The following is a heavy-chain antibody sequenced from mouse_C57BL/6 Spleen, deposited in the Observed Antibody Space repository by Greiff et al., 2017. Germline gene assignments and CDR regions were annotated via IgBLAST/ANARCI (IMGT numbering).Heavy chain of an antibody. CDR2: INPGSGGT. V-gene: IGHV1-54*01. D-gene: IGHD1-1*01. Sequence: QVQLQQSGAELVRPGTSVKVSCKASGYAFTNYLIEWVKQRPGQGLEWIGVINPGSGGTNYNEKFKGKATLTADKSSSTAYMQLSSLTSEDSAVYFCARSDYGSSYGGAMDYRGQGTSVTVSS. CDR3: ARSDYGSSYGGAMDY. CDR1: GYAFTNYL. J-gene: IGHJ4*01.